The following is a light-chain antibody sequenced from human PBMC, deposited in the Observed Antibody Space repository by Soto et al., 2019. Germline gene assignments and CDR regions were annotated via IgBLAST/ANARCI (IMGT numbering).Light chain of an antibody. CDR3: QQYGNPPPYS. J-gene: IGKJ2*03. CDR2: GAS. V-gene: IGKV3-20*01. Sequence: EIVLTHSPGTLSLSPGERATLSCRASQSVSRSLLAWYQQKPGQAPRLLIYGASTRATGIADRFSGSGSGTDFTLTISRLEPDDFAVYYCQQYGNPPPYSFGQVTKLEIK. CDR1: QSVSRSL.